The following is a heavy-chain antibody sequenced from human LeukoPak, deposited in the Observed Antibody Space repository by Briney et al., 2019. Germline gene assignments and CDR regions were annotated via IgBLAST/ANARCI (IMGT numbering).Heavy chain of an antibody. CDR1: GGSFSGYY. CDR3: ARGGGDYYSDY. V-gene: IGHV4-34*01. Sequence: PSETLSLTCAVYGGSFSGYYWTWIRQPPGKGLEWIGEINHSGSTNYNPSLKSRVTISVDTPKNQFSLKLSSVTAADTAVYYCARGGGDYYSDYWGQGTLVTVSS. CDR2: INHSGST. J-gene: IGHJ4*02. D-gene: IGHD3-10*01.